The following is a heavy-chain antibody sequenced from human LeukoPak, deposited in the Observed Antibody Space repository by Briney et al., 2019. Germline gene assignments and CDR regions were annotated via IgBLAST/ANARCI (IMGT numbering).Heavy chain of an antibody. CDR1: GGSFSGYY. J-gene: IGHJ4*02. V-gene: IGHV4-34*01. Sequence: SETLSLTCAVYGGSFSGYYWSWIRQPPEKGLEWIGEINHSGSTNYNPSLKSRVTISVDTSKNQFSLKLSSVTAADTAVYYFAREPLGLGDYFDYWGQGTLVTVSS. CDR2: INHSGST. D-gene: IGHD3-16*01. CDR3: AREPLGLGDYFDY.